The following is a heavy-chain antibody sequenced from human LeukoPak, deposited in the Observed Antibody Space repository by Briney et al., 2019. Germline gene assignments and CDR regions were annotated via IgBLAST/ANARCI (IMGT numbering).Heavy chain of an antibody. J-gene: IGHJ6*03. D-gene: IGHD3-16*02. CDR3: AREASHYVWGSYRFHYYYYMDV. Sequence: SETLSLTCTVSGGSISSSSYYWGWIRQPPGTGLEWIGSIYYSGSTYYNPSLKSRVTISVDTSKNQFSLKLSSVTAADTAVYYCAREASHYVWGSYRFHYYYYMDVWGKGTTVTVSS. CDR2: IYYSGST. CDR1: GGSISSSSYY. V-gene: IGHV4-39*07.